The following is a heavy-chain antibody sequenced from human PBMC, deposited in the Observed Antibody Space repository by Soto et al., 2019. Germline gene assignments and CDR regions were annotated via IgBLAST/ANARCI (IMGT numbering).Heavy chain of an antibody. J-gene: IGHJ4*02. CDR1: GFNFWSYG. CDR3: AKERMGRGDRYTAMVRGPRFDS. CDR2: ISDDGTNK. V-gene: IGHV3-30*18. D-gene: IGHD5-18*01. Sequence: GGSLRLSCAASGFNFWSYGMSWVRQAPGKGLEWVAIISDDGTNKGYADSVKGRFTISRDNSKNTLYLRMNSLRAEDTAVYYCAKERMGRGDRYTAMVRGPRFDSWGQGTLVTVSS.